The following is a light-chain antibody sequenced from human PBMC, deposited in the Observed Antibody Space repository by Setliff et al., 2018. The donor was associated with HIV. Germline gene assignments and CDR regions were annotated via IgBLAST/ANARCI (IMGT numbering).Light chain of an antibody. J-gene: IGLJ3*02. Sequence: QSALTQPASVSGSPGQSVTISCTGASSDVGRYNFVSWYQQHPGKAPKLMIYDVDNRPAGVSNRFSGSKSGNTASLAISGLQAEDEADYYCSSYTSSSTLVFGGGTKATV. CDR3: SSYTSSSTLV. V-gene: IGLV2-14*03. CDR2: DVD. CDR1: SSDVGRYNF.